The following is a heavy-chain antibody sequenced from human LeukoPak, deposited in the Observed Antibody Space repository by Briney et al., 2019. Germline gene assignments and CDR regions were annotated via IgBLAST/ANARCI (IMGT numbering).Heavy chain of an antibody. CDR2: INGSGGST. CDR3: ARDENYAFDI. Sequence: GGSLRISCTASGFTFSNSAMSWVRQAPGKGLEWVSDINGSGGSTYYADSVKGRFTISRDDAKNSLYLQMNSLRAEDTAVYYCARDENYAFDIWGQGTMVTVSS. CDR1: GFTFSNSA. D-gene: IGHD2/OR15-2a*01. J-gene: IGHJ3*02. V-gene: IGHV3-23*01.